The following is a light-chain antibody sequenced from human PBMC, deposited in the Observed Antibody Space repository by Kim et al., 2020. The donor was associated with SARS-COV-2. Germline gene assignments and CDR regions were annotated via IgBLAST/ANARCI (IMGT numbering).Light chain of an antibody. V-gene: IGLV2-14*03. Sequence: SISICCTGTNRDVGAYDFFSWFHHHPCTATQDLLYDAVRRPSGVSSRFSGSEYGNTASLTISGLQAEAEADYYCSSYTTSITSVFGGGTQLTVL. J-gene: IGLJ3*02. CDR2: DAV. CDR1: NRDVGAYDF. CDR3: SSYTTSITSV.